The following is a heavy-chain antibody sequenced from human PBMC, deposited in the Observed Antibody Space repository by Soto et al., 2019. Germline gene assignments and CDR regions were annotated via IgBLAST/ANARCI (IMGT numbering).Heavy chain of an antibody. V-gene: IGHV4-34*01. D-gene: IGHD5-18*01. CDR1: GGSFSGYY. CDR3: AREGGVVMVSGGMDV. Sequence: ASETLSLTCAVYGGSFSGYYWSWIRQPPGKGLEWIGEINHSGSTNYNPSLKSRVTISVDTSKNQFSLKLSSVTAADTAVYYCAREGGVVMVSGGMDVWGQGTTVTVSS. CDR2: INHSGST. J-gene: IGHJ6*02.